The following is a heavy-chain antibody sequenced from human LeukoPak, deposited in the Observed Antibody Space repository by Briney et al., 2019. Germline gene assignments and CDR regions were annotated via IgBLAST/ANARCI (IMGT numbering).Heavy chain of an antibody. J-gene: IGHJ4*02. V-gene: IGHV3-21*01. D-gene: IGHD1-26*01. CDR3: ARDRGSYRPIDY. CDR2: ISSSGTYI. Sequence: GGSLRLSCAASTFTFSSYNMNWVRQAPGKGLEWVSSISSSGTYIYYRDSVKGRFTISRDNAENSAYLQMNSLRVEDTAIYYCARDRGSYRPIDYWGQGTLVTVSS. CDR1: TFTFSSYN.